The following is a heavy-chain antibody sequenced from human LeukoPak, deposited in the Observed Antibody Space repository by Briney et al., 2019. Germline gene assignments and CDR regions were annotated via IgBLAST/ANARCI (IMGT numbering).Heavy chain of an antibody. D-gene: IGHD6-19*01. CDR2: ISSSGSTI. J-gene: IGHJ4*02. Sequence: GGSLRLSCAASGFTFSSYEMDWVRQAPGKGLEWVSYISSSGSTIYYADSVKGRFTISRDNAKNSLYLQMNSLRAEDTAIYYCARRQIAVAGAFDYWGQGTLVTVSS. CDR3: ARRQIAVAGAFDY. V-gene: IGHV3-48*03. CDR1: GFTFSSYE.